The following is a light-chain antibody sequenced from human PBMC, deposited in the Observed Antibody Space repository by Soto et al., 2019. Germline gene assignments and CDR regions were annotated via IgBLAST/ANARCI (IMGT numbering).Light chain of an antibody. CDR3: SSYTSSSTLRV. V-gene: IGLV2-14*01. Sequence: QSALTQPASVSGSPGQSITISCTGTSSDVGGYNYVSWYQQHPGKAPKLMIYDVSNRPSGVSNRFSGSKSGNTASLTISGPQAEDEAHYYCSSYTSSSTLRVFGGGTQLTVL. J-gene: IGLJ2*01. CDR1: SSDVGGYNY. CDR2: DVS.